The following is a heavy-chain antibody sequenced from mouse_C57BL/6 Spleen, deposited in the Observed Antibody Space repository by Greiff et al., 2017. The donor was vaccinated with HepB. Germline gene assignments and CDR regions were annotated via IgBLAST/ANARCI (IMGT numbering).Heavy chain of an antibody. V-gene: IGHV1-82*01. J-gene: IGHJ3*01. CDR3: ARSYYYGSSSFAY. CDR2: IYPGDGDT. D-gene: IGHD1-1*01. CDR1: GYAFSSSW. Sequence: VQLVESGPELVKPGASVKISCKASGYAFSSSWMNWVKQRPGKGLEWIGRIYPGDGDTNYNGKFKGKATLTADKSSSTAYMQLSSLTSEDSAVYFCARSYYYGSSSFAYWGQGTLVTVSA.